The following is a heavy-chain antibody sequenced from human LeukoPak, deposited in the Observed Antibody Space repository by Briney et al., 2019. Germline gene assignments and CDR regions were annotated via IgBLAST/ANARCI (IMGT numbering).Heavy chain of an antibody. J-gene: IGHJ4*02. CDR3: ARALTVRGDLNFDY. V-gene: IGHV3-13*04. Sequence: GGSLRLSCAASGFTLSNHDTHWVRQATGKGLEWVSGIGTAGDTYYPGSVKGRFTISRENAKNSLYLQMNNLRAGDTAVYYCARALTVRGDLNFDYWGQGTLVTVSS. CDR2: IGTAGDT. CDR1: GFTLSNHD. D-gene: IGHD3-10*01.